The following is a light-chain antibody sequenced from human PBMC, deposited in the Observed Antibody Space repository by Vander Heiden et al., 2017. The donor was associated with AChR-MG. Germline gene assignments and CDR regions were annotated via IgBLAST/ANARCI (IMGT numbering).Light chain of an antibody. CDR3: QAWDSSTGV. CDR2: KDD. V-gene: IGLV3-1*01. J-gene: IGLJ2*01. CDR1: KLANPY. Sequence: SYELTQPPSVTVSPGQTTSITCSGNKLANPYISWYQQTPGQSPVLALYKDDNRPAGIPGRFAGSNSGSTATLTISGTQAMDEADYYCQAWDSSTGVFGGGTKLTVL.